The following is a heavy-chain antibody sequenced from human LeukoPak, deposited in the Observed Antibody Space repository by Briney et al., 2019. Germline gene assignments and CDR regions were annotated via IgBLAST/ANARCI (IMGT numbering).Heavy chain of an antibody. J-gene: IGHJ4*02. V-gene: IGHV3-30*18. CDR2: ISYDGSNK. D-gene: IGHD4-23*01. Sequence: GGSLRLSCAASGFTFSSYGMHWVRQAPGKGLEWVAVISYDGSNKYYADSVKGRFTISRDNSKNTLYLQMNSLRAEDTAVYYCAKDIDDYGGTLDYWGQGTLVTVSS. CDR3: AKDIDDYGGTLDY. CDR1: GFTFSSYG.